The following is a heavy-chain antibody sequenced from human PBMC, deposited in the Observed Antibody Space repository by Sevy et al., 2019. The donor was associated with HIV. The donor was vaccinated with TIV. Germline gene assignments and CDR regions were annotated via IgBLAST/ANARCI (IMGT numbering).Heavy chain of an antibody. CDR2: ISDSGGST. CDR1: GFTFSSYA. V-gene: IGHV3-23*01. Sequence: GGSLRLSCAASGFTFSSYAMSWVRQAPGKGLEWVSGISDSGGSTYYADSVKGRSTISRDNSKNTLYLQMNSLRAEDTGVYYCAKDTSSSTSCYYQDAFDIWGQGTMVTVSS. CDR3: AKDTSSSTSCYYQDAFDI. J-gene: IGHJ3*02. D-gene: IGHD2-2*01.